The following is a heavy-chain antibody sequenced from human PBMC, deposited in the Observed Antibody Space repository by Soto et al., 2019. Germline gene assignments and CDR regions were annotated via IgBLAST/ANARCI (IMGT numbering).Heavy chain of an antibody. V-gene: IGHV6-1*01. J-gene: IGHJ6*02. D-gene: IGHD6-13*01. Sequence: SQTLSLTCAISGDSVSSNSAAWNWIRQSPSRGLEWLGRTYYRSKWYNDYAVSVKSRITINPDTSKNQFSLQLNSVTPEDTAVYYCARVVAAAGTGYFRYYYGMDVWGQGTTVTVSS. CDR2: TYYRSKWYN. CDR3: ARVVAAAGTGYFRYYYGMDV. CDR1: GDSVSSNSAA.